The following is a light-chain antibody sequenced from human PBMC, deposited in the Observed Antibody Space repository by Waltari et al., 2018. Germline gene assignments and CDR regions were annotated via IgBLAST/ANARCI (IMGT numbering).Light chain of an antibody. CDR3: QQYSGNPT. V-gene: IGKV1-5*01. CDR1: QNIRDW. J-gene: IGKJ4*01. Sequence: DVQMTQSPSTLSASLGHRVTITCRASQNIRDWLAWYQQRPGKAPRLLIYGASTLQTGVPARFSGSGSGTEFTLTINSLQPDDFATYYCQQYSGNPTFGGGTKVETK. CDR2: GAS.